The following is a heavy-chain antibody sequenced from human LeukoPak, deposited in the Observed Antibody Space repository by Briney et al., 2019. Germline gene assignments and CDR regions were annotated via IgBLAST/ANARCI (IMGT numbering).Heavy chain of an antibody. CDR1: GGSISSSSYY. CDR2: IYYSGST. J-gene: IGHJ3*02. Sequence: TSETLSLTCTVSGGSISSSSYYWGWIRQPPGKGLEWIGSIYYSGSTYYNPSLKSRVTISVDTSKNQFSLKLSSVTATDTAVYYCAGARLLLLAGQMVALDIWAKGQWSPSLQ. V-gene: IGHV4-39*01. D-gene: IGHD2-8*01. CDR3: AGARLLLLAGQMVALDI.